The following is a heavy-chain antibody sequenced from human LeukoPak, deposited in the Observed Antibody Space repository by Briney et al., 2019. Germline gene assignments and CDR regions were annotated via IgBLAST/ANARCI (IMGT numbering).Heavy chain of an antibody. Sequence: ASVKVSCKASGYIFTGYYMHWVRQAPGQGLEWMGWINPSSGATDFAQKFQGRVTMTRDTSITTAYMGLSSLTSDDTAVYYCARRRLGEFFDYWGQGSLVTVSS. CDR2: INPSSGAT. CDR3: ARRRLGEFFDY. J-gene: IGHJ4*02. D-gene: IGHD3-16*01. V-gene: IGHV1-2*02. CDR1: GYIFTGYY.